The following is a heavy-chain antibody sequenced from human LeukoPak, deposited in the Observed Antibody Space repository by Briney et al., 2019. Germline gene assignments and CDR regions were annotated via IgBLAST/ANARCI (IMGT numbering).Heavy chain of an antibody. V-gene: IGHV1-69*08. CDR2: VIPTLGTP. CDR1: GGTFSTYT. D-gene: IGHD3-16*01. CDR3: ARVERGGVLVV. J-gene: IGHJ4*02. Sequence: SVKVSCKASGGTFSTYTVTWVRQAPGQGLEWMGGVIPTLGTPNYAQKFQGRVTITADKSTTTVSIDLRSLRSDDTAVYYCARVERGGVLVVWGPGTLVIVSS.